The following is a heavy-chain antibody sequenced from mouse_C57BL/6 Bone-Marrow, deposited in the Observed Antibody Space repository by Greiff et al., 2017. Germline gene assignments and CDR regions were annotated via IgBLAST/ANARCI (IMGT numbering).Heavy chain of an antibody. CDR2: IDPNSGGT. V-gene: IGHV1-72*01. J-gene: IGHJ3*01. Sequence: QVQLQQPGAELVKPGASVKLSCKASGYTFTSYWVHWVKQRPGRGLEWIGRIDPNSGGTKYNEKFKSKATLTVDKPSSTAYMQLSSLTSEDSAVYYCARDYYGSSFPAWFAYWGQGTLVTVSA. CDR3: ARDYYGSSFPAWFAY. D-gene: IGHD1-1*01. CDR1: GYTFTSYW.